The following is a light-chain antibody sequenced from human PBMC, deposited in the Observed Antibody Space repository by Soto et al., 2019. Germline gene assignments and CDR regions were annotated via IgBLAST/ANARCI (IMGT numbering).Light chain of an antibody. CDR3: QQYGSSSWT. CDR2: GAS. V-gene: IGKV3-20*01. J-gene: IGKJ1*01. CDR1: QSVSSSY. Sequence: VLTQSPGTLSLSPGERATLSCRASQSVSSSYLAWYQQKTGQAPRLLIYGASSRATGIPDRLSGSGSGTDLTLTISRLEPEDFAVYYCQQYGSSSWTCGQGTKVDIK.